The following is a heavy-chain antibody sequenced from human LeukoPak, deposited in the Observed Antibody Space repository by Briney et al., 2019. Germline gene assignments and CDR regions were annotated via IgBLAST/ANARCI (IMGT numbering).Heavy chain of an antibody. D-gene: IGHD1-26*01. CDR1: GFTFSSYA. CDR2: ISGSGGST. V-gene: IGHV3-23*01. Sequence: GGSLRLSCAASGFTFSSYAMSWVRQAPGKGLEWVSAISGSGGSTYYADSVKGRFTISRDNSKNTLYLQMNSLRAEDTAVYYCAPNRRGIVGAYFDYWGQGTLVTVSS. CDR3: APNRRGIVGAYFDY. J-gene: IGHJ4*02.